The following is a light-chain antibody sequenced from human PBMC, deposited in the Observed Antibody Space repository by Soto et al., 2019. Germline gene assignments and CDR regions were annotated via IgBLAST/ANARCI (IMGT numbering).Light chain of an antibody. CDR2: GAS. J-gene: IGKJ2*01. CDR1: QSVGSNY. V-gene: IGKV3-20*01. CDR3: HQYGRAQDT. Sequence: EIVLTQSPGTLSLSLGERATLSCRDSQSVGSNYLAWYQQKPGQAPRLLIYGASSRATGIPDRFSGSGSGTDFTLTISRLEPEDFAVYYCHQYGRAQDTFGQGTKLAIK.